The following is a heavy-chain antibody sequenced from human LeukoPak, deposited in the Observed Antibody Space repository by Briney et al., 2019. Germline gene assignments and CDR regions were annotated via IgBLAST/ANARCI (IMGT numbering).Heavy chain of an antibody. CDR1: GGSISSGDYY. CDR2: IYYSGST. V-gene: IGHV4-30-4*08. D-gene: IGHD3-22*01. J-gene: IGHJ6*04. Sequence: SSETLSLTCTVSGGSISSGDYYWSWIRQPPGKGLERIGYIYYSGSTYYNPSLKSRVTISVDTSKNQFSLKLSSVTAADTAVYYCARFGPYYYDSSGYQQMDVWGKGTTVTVSS. CDR3: ARFGPYYYDSSGYQQMDV.